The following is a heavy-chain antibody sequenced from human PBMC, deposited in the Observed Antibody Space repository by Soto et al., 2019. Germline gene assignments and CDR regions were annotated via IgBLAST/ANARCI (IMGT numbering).Heavy chain of an antibody. V-gene: IGHV3-21*06. CDR3: ANFPSCTSSTCLDY. CDR1: GFSFSNYS. CDR2: XXDXXNXX. J-gene: IGHJ4*02. Sequence: WGSLRISCVASGFSFSNYSITWVLQTPGKGLEWVSSXXDXXNXXXXXDXXXGRFTISRDNAINSLFLQLNSLRPDDTAVYYCANFPSCTSSTCLDYWGRGTLVTVSS. D-gene: IGHD2-8*01.